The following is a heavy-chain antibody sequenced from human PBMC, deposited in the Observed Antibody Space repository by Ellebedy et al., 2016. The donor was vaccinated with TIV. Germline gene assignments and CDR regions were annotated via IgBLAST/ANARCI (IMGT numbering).Heavy chain of an antibody. D-gene: IGHD1-14*01. CDR2: IYHFGTT. Sequence: SETLSLXCGVSGDSISSDYWWTWVRQPSEKGLEWIGEIYHFGTTNYNPSLKSRVTISVDKSKNQFSLRLTSMTAADTALYYCARVRRLTTLDSWGQGTLVTVSS. V-gene: IGHV4-4*02. CDR3: ARVRRLTTLDS. CDR1: GDSISSDYW. J-gene: IGHJ4*02.